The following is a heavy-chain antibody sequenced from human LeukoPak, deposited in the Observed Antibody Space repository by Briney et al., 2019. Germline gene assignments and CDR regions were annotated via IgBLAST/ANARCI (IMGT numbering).Heavy chain of an antibody. CDR3: ARAPLWGSVGASYFDY. D-gene: IGHD1-26*01. V-gene: IGHV3-30*19. Sequence: GGSLRLSCAASGFPFSTYGMHWVRQAPGKGLEWVAVISFDERNKIYADSVKGRFTISRDNSKNTLYLQMNSLRAEDTAVYYCARAPLWGSVGASYFDYWGQGTLVTVSS. J-gene: IGHJ4*02. CDR2: ISFDERNK. CDR1: GFPFSTYG.